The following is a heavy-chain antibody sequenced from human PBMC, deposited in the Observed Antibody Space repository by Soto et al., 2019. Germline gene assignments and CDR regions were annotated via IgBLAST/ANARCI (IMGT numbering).Heavy chain of an antibody. V-gene: IGHV4-61*01. J-gene: IGHJ4*02. CDR1: GGSVRSDSFY. Sequence: KTSETLSLTCTVSGGSVRSDSFYWSWIRQPPGKGLEWIAFIYHSGSTNYNPSLNSRVTISVDTSKNRFSLKLTSVTAADTAIYYCARARYDNSGYDAENYPDYWGQGTLVTVSS. D-gene: IGHD3-22*01. CDR2: IYHSGST. CDR3: ARARYDNSGYDAENYPDY.